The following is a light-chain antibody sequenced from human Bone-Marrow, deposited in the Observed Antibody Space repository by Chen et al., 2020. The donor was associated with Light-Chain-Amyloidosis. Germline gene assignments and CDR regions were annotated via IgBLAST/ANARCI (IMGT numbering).Light chain of an antibody. J-gene: IGLJ2*01. V-gene: IGLV3-25*03. CDR1: DLPTKY. CDR2: RDT. Sequence: SYELTQPPSVSVSPGQTARITCSGDDLPTKYAYWYQQKPGQAPVLVIHRDTERPSGISERFSGYSSGTTATLPISGVQAEDEADYNCQSADSSGTDEVIFGGGTKLTVL. CDR3: QSADSSGTDEVI.